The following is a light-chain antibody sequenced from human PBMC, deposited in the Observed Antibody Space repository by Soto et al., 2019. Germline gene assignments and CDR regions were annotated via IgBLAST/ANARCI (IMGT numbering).Light chain of an antibody. CDR1: SSNIGAGYD. CDR3: QSYDSSLRVV. J-gene: IGLJ2*01. V-gene: IGLV1-40*01. CDR2: GNS. Sequence: QSVLTQPPSVSGAPGQRVTISCTGSSSNIGAGYDVHWYQQLPGTAPKLPIYGNSNRPSGVPDRFSGSKSVTSASLAITGLQAEDEADYYCQSYDSSLRVVFGGGTKLTVL.